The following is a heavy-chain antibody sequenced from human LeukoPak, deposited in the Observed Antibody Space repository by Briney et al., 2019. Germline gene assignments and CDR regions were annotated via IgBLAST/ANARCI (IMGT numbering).Heavy chain of an antibody. CDR2: ISGSGGST. V-gene: IGHV3-23*01. CDR3: AKSSLYYDFWSGLDY. Sequence: GGSLRLSCAASGFSFSSYSIRWVRQAPGKGLEWVSAISGSGGSTYYADSVKGRFTISRDNSKNTLYLQMNSLRAEDTAVYYCAKSSLYYDFWSGLDYWGQGTLVTVSS. CDR1: GFSFSSYS. D-gene: IGHD3-3*01. J-gene: IGHJ4*02.